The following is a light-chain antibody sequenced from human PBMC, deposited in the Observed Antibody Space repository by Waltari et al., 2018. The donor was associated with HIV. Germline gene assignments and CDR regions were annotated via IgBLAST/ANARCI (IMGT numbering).Light chain of an antibody. CDR3: QQYGGSFT. V-gene: IGKV3-20*01. CDR2: GAS. Sequence: IVLTQSPGTLSLSPGERATLSCRASQSVTSSYLAWYQQKPGQAPRLLIYGASSRATGIPDRFSGSGSGTDFTLTIGRLEPEDFAVYYCQQYGGSFTFGPGTKVDIK. CDR1: QSVTSSY. J-gene: IGKJ3*01.